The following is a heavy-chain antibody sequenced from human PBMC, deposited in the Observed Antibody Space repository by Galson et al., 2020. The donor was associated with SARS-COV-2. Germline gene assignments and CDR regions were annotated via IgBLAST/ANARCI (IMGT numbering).Heavy chain of an antibody. CDR1: GLSLSGSA. V-gene: IGHV3-23*01. J-gene: IGHJ4*02. D-gene: IGHD3-16*01. CDR2: IRGNNYET. CDR3: AKREALIWVWFEK. Sequence: GGSLRLSCEASGLSLSGSAMSWVRQAPGKALEWVATIRGNNYETYYAKSVAGRFGISRDDSTNTVYLNMNSLRVEDTATYYCAKREALIWVWFEKWGLGTLVTVSP.